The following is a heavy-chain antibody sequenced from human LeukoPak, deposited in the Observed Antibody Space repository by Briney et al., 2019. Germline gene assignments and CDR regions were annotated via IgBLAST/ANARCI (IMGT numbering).Heavy chain of an antibody. D-gene: IGHD2-2*01. CDR1: GFTFSDYY. V-gene: IGHV3-11*04. CDR3: ARALRLPAATFDY. J-gene: IGHJ4*02. Sequence: GGSLRLSSAASGFTFSDYYMSWIRQAPGKGLEWVSYISSSGSTIYYAGSVKGRFTISRDNAKNSLYLQMNSLRAEDTAVYYCARALRLPAATFDYWGQGTLVTVSS. CDR2: ISSSGSTI.